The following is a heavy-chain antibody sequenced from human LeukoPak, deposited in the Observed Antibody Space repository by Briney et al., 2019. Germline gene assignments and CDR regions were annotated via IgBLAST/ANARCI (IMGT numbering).Heavy chain of an antibody. CDR3: AKDRGSGRMVRGVVDV. J-gene: IGHJ6*04. Sequence: PGGSLRLSCAASGFTFSSYAMSWVRQAPGKGLEWVSVISGSGTNTYYADSVKGRFTISRDNSKNTLYLQMNSLRAEDTAVYYCAKDRGSGRMVRGVVDVWGKGTTVTISS. CDR1: GFTFSSYA. D-gene: IGHD3-10*01. CDR2: ISGSGTNT. V-gene: IGHV3-23*01.